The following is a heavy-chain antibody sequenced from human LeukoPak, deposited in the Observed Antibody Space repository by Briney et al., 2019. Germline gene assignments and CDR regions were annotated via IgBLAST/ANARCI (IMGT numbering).Heavy chain of an antibody. V-gene: IGHV4-61*01. Sequence: SETLSLTCTVSGGSVSSGSYYWSWIRQPPGKGLEWIGYIYYSGSTNYNPSLKSRVTISVDTSKNQFSLKLSSVTAADTAVYYCARVSSYNSGWYDIDYWGQGTLVTVSS. CDR1: GGSVSSGSYY. J-gene: IGHJ4*02. D-gene: IGHD6-19*01. CDR3: ARVSSYNSGWYDIDY. CDR2: IYYSGST.